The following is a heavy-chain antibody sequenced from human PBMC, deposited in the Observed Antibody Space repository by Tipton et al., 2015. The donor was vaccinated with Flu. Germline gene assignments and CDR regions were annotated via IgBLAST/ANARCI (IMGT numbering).Heavy chain of an antibody. CDR1: GYSFTNYW. CDR2: IYPGDSDT. CDR3: ARFVKNYDDIGYRDFYYYYRMDV. Sequence: QLVQSGAEVKKPGDSLKISCKGSGYSFTNYWIAWVRQMPGKGLEWVGIIYPGDSDTRYSPSFQGQVTISADKSISTAYLQWSSLKASDTAMYYCARFVKNYDDIGYRDFYYYYRMDVWGQGTTVTVSS. J-gene: IGHJ6*02. D-gene: IGHD3-22*01. V-gene: IGHV5-51*01.